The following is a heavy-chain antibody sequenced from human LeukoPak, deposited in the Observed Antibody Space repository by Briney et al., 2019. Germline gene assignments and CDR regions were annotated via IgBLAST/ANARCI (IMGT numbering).Heavy chain of an antibody. D-gene: IGHD6-13*01. Sequence: SETLSLTCAVSGYSKSSGYYWGWIRQPPGKGLEWIGSIYHSGSTYYNPSLKSRVTIPVDTSKNQFSLKLSSVTAADTAVYYCARGFSSSWYSRWFDPWGQGTLVTVSS. CDR3: ARGFSSSWYSRWFDP. CDR2: IYHSGST. CDR1: GYSKSSGYY. J-gene: IGHJ5*02. V-gene: IGHV4-38-2*01.